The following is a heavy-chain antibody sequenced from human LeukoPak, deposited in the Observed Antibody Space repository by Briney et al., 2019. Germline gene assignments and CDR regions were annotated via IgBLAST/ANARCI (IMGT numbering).Heavy chain of an antibody. CDR2: IKSDGIYA. V-gene: IGHV3-74*01. D-gene: IGHD3-16*01. CDR1: GFTFSVYW. CDR3: AREVWYLDS. Sequence: GGSLRLSCAASGFTFSVYWMHWVRQAPGKGLVWVARIKSDGIYAAYADSVKGRFTISRDNAKNTLYLQTNSLRADDTAVYYCAREVWYLDSWGQGTLVTVSS. J-gene: IGHJ4*02.